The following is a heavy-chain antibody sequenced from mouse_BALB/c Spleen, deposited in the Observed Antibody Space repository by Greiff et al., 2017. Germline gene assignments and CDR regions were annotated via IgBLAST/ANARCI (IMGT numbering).Heavy chain of an antibody. Sequence: EVKLVESGGDLVKPGGSLKLSCAASGFTFSSYGMSWVRQTPDKRLEWVATISSGGSYTYYPDSVKGRFTISRDNAKNTLYLQMSSLKSEDTAMYSCARHEGYSIFDYGGQGTTPTVSS. CDR3: ARHEGYSIFDY. CDR2: ISSGGSYT. J-gene: IGHJ2*01. D-gene: IGHD2-3*01. V-gene: IGHV5-6*01. CDR1: GFTFSSYG.